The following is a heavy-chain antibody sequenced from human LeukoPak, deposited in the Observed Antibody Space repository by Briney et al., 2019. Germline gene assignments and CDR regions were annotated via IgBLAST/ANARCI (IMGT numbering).Heavy chain of an antibody. CDR1: GFTFSDDY. J-gene: IGHJ6*03. CDR2: ISSSGSTT. CDR3: ARAAVDYMDV. Sequence: GGSLRLSCAASGFTFSDDYMSWIRQAPGKGLEWVSYISSSGSTTYYADSVKGRFTISRDNAKNSLYLQMNSLRAEDTAVYYCARAAVDYMDVWGKGTTVTVSS. D-gene: IGHD6-13*01. V-gene: IGHV3-11*04.